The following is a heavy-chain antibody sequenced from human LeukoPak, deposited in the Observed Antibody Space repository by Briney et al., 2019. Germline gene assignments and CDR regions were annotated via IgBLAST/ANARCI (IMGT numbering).Heavy chain of an antibody. D-gene: IGHD2-21*01. CDR2: IIPIFGTA. CDR1: GGTFSNYA. CDR3: ASGPETRDLDWPFDY. V-gene: IGHV1-69*05. Sequence: EASVKVSCKASGGTFSNYAISWVRQAPGQGLEWMGGIIPIFGTANYAQKFQGRVTITTDESTSTAYMELSSLRSEDTAVYYCASGPETRDLDWPFDYWGQGTLVTVSS. J-gene: IGHJ4*02.